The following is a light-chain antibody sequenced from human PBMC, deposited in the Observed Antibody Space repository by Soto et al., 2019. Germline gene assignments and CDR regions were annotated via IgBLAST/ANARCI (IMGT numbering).Light chain of an antibody. CDR3: QQSYSEAT. CDR2: AAS. V-gene: IGKV1-39*01. J-gene: IGKJ3*01. Sequence: DIQMTQSPSSLSASVGDRVTITCRASQSISSYLNWYQQKPGKAPKLLIYAASSFQSGVPSRFSGSGSGTDFTLTISSLQPEDFATYYCQQSYSEATFGPGTKVDIK. CDR1: QSISSY.